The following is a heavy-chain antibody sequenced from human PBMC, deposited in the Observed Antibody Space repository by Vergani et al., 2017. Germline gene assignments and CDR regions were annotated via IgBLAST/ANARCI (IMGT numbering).Heavy chain of an antibody. D-gene: IGHD3-22*01. J-gene: IGHJ3*02. CDR2: IYYSGST. V-gene: IGHV4-31*03. Sequence: QVQLQESGPGLVKPSQTLSLTCTVSGGSISSGGYYWSWIRPHPGKGLEWIGYIYYSGSTYYNPSLKSRVTISVDTSKNQFSLKLSSVTAADTAVYHCARGSHYYYDSSGVPMWDDAFDIWGQGTMVTVSS. CDR3: ARGSHYYYDSSGVPMWDDAFDI. CDR1: GGSISSGGYY.